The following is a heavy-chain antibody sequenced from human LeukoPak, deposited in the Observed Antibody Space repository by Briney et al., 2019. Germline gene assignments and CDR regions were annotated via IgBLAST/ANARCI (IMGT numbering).Heavy chain of an antibody. J-gene: IGHJ4*02. CDR3: AKDRSYGDSQGFDY. Sequence: GGSLRLSCAASGSTFDDYAMHWVRQAPGKGLEWVSLISWDGGSTYYADSVKGRFTISRDNSKNSLYLQMNSLRAEDTALYYCAKDRSYGDSQGFDYWGQGTLVTVSS. V-gene: IGHV3-43D*03. D-gene: IGHD4-17*01. CDR1: GSTFDDYA. CDR2: ISWDGGST.